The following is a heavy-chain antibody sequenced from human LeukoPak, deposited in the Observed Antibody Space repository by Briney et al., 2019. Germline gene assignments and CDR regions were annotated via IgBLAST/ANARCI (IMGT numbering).Heavy chain of an antibody. D-gene: IGHD5-12*01. CDR3: ARVRGYSGYELNWFDP. V-gene: IGHV1-3*01. Sequence: ASVKVSCKASGYTFTSYAMHWVRQAPGQRLEWMGWINAGNGNTKYSQKFQGRVTITRDTSASTAYMELSSLRSEDTAVYYCARVRGYSGYELNWFDPWGQGTLVTVSS. J-gene: IGHJ5*02. CDR1: GYTFTSYA. CDR2: INAGNGNT.